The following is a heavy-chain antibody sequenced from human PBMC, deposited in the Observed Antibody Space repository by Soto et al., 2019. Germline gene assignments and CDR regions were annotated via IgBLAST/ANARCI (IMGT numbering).Heavy chain of an antibody. J-gene: IGHJ4*02. CDR2: MNPNSGNT. V-gene: IGHV1-8*01. Sequence: GASVKVSCKASGYTFTSYDINWVRQATGQGLEWMGWMNPNSGNTGYAQKFQGRVTMTRNTSISTAYMELSSLRSEDTAVYYCARSFTTYRYAPGYWGQGTLVTVSS. CDR1: GYTFTSYD. CDR3: ARSFTTYRYAPGY. D-gene: IGHD5-18*01.